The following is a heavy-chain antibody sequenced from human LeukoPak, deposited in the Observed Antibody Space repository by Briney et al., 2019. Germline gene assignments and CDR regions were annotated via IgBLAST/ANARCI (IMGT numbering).Heavy chain of an antibody. CDR1: GGSISSSN. CDR3: AELGITMIGGV. D-gene: IGHD3-10*02. J-gene: IGHJ6*04. V-gene: IGHV3-21*01. Sequence: PSETLSLTCAVSGGSISSSNWWSWVRQPPWKGLEWVSSINSRSNDIYYADSVKGRFTISRNNAKNSLYLQMNSLRAEDTAVYYCAELGITMIGGVWGKGTTVTISS. CDR2: INSRSNDI.